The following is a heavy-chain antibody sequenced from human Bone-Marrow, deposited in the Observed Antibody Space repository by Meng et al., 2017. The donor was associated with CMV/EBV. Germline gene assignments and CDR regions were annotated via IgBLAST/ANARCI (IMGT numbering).Heavy chain of an antibody. J-gene: IGHJ4*02. V-gene: IGHV3-53*01. CDR3: VRWVVDVGGLDY. CDR1: RFTFSSYW. CDR2: LFSGGTT. Sequence: LALTCAASRFTFSSYWMSWVRQAPGKGLEWVSVLFSGGTTTYGDSVKGRFTISRDNSKNTLFLQMNSLRAEDTAVYYCVRWVVDVGGLDYWGQGVLVTVSS. D-gene: IGHD2-15*01.